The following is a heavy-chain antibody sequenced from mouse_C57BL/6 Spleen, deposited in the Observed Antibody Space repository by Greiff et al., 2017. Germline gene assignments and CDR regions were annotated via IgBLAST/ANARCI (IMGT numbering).Heavy chain of an antibody. Sequence: VQLQQSGPELVKPGASVKISCKASGFAFSSSWMTWVKQRPGKGLEWIGRIYPGDGDTYYNGQFKGQVTLTADKSSSIAYMQRSSLTSEDSAVYFCARGYYGNGEAWFAYWGKGTLVTVSA. CDR3: ARGYYGNGEAWFAY. CDR1: GFAFSSSW. D-gene: IGHD1-1*01. J-gene: IGHJ3*01. CDR2: IYPGDGDT. V-gene: IGHV1-82*01.